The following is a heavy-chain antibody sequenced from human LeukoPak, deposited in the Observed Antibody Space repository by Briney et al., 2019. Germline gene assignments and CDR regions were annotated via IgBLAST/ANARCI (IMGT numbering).Heavy chain of an antibody. Sequence: ASVKVSCKASGYSFTSHYMHWVRQAPGQGLEWMGLINPSGSSTLYAQKFQGRVTMTRDMATTTDYMELRSLSSEDTAVYYCARDNSVGDIAWWFDPWGQGTLVTVSS. V-gene: IGHV1-46*01. D-gene: IGHD3-16*02. CDR3: ARDNSVGDIAWWFDP. CDR2: INPSGSST. J-gene: IGHJ5*02. CDR1: GYSFTSHY.